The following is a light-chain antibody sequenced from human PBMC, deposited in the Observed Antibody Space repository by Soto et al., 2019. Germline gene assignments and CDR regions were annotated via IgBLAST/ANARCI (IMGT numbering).Light chain of an antibody. CDR1: SSDVGGYNY. CDR3: SSYTTSNTRQIV. V-gene: IGLV2-14*03. Sequence: QSVLNQPASVSGPPGQSINISCPGTSSDVGGYNYVSWYQHHPGKAPKLIIYDVSNRPSGVSNPFSGSKSGNTASLTISGLQPEDEADYYCSSYTTSNTRQIVFGTGTKVTVL. CDR2: DVS. J-gene: IGLJ1*01.